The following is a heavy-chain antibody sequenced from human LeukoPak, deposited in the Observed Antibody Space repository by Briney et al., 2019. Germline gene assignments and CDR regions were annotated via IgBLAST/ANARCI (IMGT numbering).Heavy chain of an antibody. V-gene: IGHV3-48*04. J-gene: IGHJ4*02. CDR1: GFTFSSYA. Sequence: GGSLRLSCAASGFTFSSYAMHWVRQAPGKGLEWVSYISRLGDTIDYADSVKGRFTISRDNAKNSLYLQMNFLRAEDTAVYFCARVRRGGDSRYFDYWGQGALVTVSS. CDR3: ARVRRGGDSRYFDY. D-gene: IGHD2-21*02. CDR2: ISRLGDTI.